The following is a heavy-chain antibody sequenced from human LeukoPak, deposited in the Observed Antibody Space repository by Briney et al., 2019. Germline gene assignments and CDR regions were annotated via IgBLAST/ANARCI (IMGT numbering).Heavy chain of an antibody. J-gene: IGHJ5*02. V-gene: IGHV3-11*05. CDR3: ARGHTESVYDYGNWFNP. Sequence: GGSLRLSCAASGFTFSDYHMSWIRQAPGRGLEWVSYISSSSSYTKYADSVKGRFTISRDNAKNSLYVQMNSLRAEDTAVYYCARGHTESVYDYGNWFNPWGQGTLVTVSS. CDR1: GFTFSDYH. D-gene: IGHD5/OR15-5a*01. CDR2: ISSSSSYT.